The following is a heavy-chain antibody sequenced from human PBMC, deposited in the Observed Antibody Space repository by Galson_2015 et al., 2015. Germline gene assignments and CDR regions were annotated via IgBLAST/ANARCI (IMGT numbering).Heavy chain of an antibody. Sequence: SLRLSCAASGFTFDDYAMHWVRQAPGKGLEWVSHISWNSGNIHYADSVKGRFTISRDNAKNSLYLQMNSLRAEDTALYYCAKDMTDYSTVWYTAFDIWGPGTMVTVSS. V-gene: IGHV3-9*01. CDR1: GFTFDDYA. CDR2: ISWNSGNI. J-gene: IGHJ3*02. D-gene: IGHD6-19*01. CDR3: AKDMTDYSTVWYTAFDI.